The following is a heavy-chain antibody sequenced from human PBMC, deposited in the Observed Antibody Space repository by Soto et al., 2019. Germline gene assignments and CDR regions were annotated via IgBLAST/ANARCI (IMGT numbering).Heavy chain of an antibody. D-gene: IGHD2-15*01. Sequence: ASVKVSCKASGYTFTSYDINWVRQATGQGLEWMGWMNPNSGNTGYAQKFQGRVTMTGNTSISTAYMELSSLRSEDTAVYYCARGLSKPYCSGGSCSLNWFDPWGQGTLVTVSS. CDR2: MNPNSGNT. J-gene: IGHJ5*02. V-gene: IGHV1-8*01. CDR1: GYTFTSYD. CDR3: ARGLSKPYCSGGSCSLNWFDP.